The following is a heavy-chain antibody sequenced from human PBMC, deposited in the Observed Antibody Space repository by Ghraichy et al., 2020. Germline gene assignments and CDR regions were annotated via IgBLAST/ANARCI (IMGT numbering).Heavy chain of an antibody. V-gene: IGHV3-48*01. CDR2: ISSGSSTI. D-gene: IGHD1-26*01. CDR1: GFTLSSYS. CDR3: ARVGGSYVYFDF. J-gene: IGHJ4*02. Sequence: GGSLRLSCAASGFTLSSYSMNWVRQAPGKRLEWVSYISSGSSTIYYADSVKGRFTISRDNAKNSMYLQMNSLRAEDTAVYYCARVGGSYVYFDFWGQGTLVTVSS.